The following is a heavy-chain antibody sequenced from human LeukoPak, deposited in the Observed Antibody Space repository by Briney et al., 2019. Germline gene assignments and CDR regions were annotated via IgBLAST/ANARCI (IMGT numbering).Heavy chain of an antibody. Sequence: SQTLSLTCAVSGGSISSGGYSWSWIRQPPGKGLEWIGYIYHSGSTYYNPSLKSRVTISVDRSKNQLSLKLSSVTAADTAVYYCARGSYGDYLDYWGQGTLVTVSS. J-gene: IGHJ4*02. CDR1: GGSISSGGYS. D-gene: IGHD4-17*01. CDR2: IYHSGST. CDR3: ARGSYGDYLDY. V-gene: IGHV4-30-2*01.